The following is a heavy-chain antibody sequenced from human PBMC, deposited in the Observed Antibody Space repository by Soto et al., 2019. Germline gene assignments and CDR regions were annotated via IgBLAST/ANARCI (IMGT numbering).Heavy chain of an antibody. CDR2: IQGGGSI. J-gene: IGHJ4*02. CDR3: ARGEGSGSNALGD. V-gene: IGHV3-66*01. D-gene: IGHD3-10*01. Sequence: EVLLEASGGGLVQPGGSLRLSCAASGFTVSNNYMAWVRQAPGKGLEWVSVIQGGGSISYADSVRDRFTISRDSSKNTVLLQMNSLRPEDTAVYFCARGEGSGSNALGDWGQGTLVTVSS. CDR1: GFTVSNNY.